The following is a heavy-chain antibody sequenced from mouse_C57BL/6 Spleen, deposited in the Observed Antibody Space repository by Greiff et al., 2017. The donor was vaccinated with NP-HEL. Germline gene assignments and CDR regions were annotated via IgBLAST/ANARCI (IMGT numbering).Heavy chain of an antibody. Sequence: EVKVVESGGGLVKPGGSLKLSCAASGFTFSSYTMSWVRQTPEKRLEWVATISGGGGNTYYPDSVKGRFTISRDNAKNTLYLQMSSLRSEDTALYYCARQLRGTFDYWGQGTTLTVSS. CDR1: GFTFSSYT. V-gene: IGHV5-9*01. J-gene: IGHJ2*01. D-gene: IGHD3-2*02. CDR3: ARQLRGTFDY. CDR2: ISGGGGNT.